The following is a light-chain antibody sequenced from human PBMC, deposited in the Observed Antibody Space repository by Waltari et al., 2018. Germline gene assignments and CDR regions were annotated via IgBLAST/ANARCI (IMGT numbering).Light chain of an antibody. Sequence: GDRVTITCRASQGISTWLAWYHQRPGEAPNLLIYKASSLEGGVPSRFSGSGSGTEFTLTISSLQPDDFATYYCHQYHIYPGTFGQGTKVEIK. V-gene: IGKV1-5*03. CDR2: KAS. CDR1: QGISTW. J-gene: IGKJ1*01. CDR3: HQYHIYPGT.